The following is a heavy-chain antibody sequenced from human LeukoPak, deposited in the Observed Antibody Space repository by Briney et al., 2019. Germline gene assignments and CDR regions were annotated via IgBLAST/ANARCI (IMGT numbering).Heavy chain of an antibody. CDR3: ARGRLARSPYFDY. Sequence: SETLSLTCSVSGDSISIYYWSWIRQPPGKGLEWIGYIDHTGSTNYNPSLNSRVTISVETSKNQFSLNLSSVTAADTAVYYCARGRLARSPYFDYWGQGTLVTVSS. J-gene: IGHJ4*02. CDR1: GDSISIYY. CDR2: IDHTGST. V-gene: IGHV4-59*01. D-gene: IGHD6-19*01.